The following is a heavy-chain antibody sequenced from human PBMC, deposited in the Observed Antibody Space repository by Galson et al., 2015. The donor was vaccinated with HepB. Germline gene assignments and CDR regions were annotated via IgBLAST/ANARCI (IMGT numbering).Heavy chain of an antibody. CDR2: TYYRSKWYN. D-gene: IGHD7-27*01. CDR3: ARVAHTPGAGLRGAFDY. CDR1: GDSVSSNSAA. Sequence: CAISGDSVSSNSAAWNWIRQSPSRGLEWLGRTYYRSKWYNDYAVSVKSRITINPDTSKNQFSLQLNSVTPEDTAVYYCARVAHTPGAGLRGAFDYWGQGTLVTVSS. J-gene: IGHJ4*02. V-gene: IGHV6-1*01.